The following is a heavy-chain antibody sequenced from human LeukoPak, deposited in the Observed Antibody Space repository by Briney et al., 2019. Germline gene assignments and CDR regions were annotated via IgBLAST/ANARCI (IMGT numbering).Heavy chain of an antibody. J-gene: IGHJ4*02. Sequence: GGSLRLSRAASGFTFSSYWMSWVRQAPGKGLEWVANIKQDGSEKYYADSVKGRFTISRDNAKNPLYLQMNSLRAEDTAVYYCARDLYNSGWYYFDYWGQGTLVTVSS. CDR2: IKQDGSEK. D-gene: IGHD6-19*01. V-gene: IGHV3-7*01. CDR3: ARDLYNSGWYYFDY. CDR1: GFTFSSYW.